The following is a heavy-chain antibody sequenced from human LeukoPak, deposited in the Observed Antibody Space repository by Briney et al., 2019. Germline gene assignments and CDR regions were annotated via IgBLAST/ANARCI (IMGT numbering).Heavy chain of an antibody. CDR1: GFPFSSYV. CDR2: ISASGGST. D-gene: IGHD6-13*01. CDR3: ANMAAAGAAIF. V-gene: IGHV3-23*01. Sequence: GGSLRLSCAASGFPFSSYVMSWVRQAPGKGLEWVSAISASGGSTYYANSVKGRFTISRDNSKNTLYLQMSSLRAEDTAVYYCANMAAAGAAIFWGQGNLVTVSS. J-gene: IGHJ4*02.